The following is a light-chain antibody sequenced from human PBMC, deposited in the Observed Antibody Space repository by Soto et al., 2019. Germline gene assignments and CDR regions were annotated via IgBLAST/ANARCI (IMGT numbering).Light chain of an antibody. CDR1: SSDVGAYDY. Sequence: QSVLTQPPSASGSPGQSVTISCTGTSSDVGAYDYVSWYQQYPGKVPKLIIYEVSKRPSGVPDRFSGSKSGNTASLTVSGLQAEDEADYYCNSYADTAYVFRTGTKVTVL. CDR3: NSYADTAYV. V-gene: IGLV2-8*01. J-gene: IGLJ1*01. CDR2: EVS.